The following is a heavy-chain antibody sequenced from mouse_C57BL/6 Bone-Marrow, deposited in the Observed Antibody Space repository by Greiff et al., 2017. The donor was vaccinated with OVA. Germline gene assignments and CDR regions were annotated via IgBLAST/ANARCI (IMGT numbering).Heavy chain of an antibody. CDR1: GFTFSDYY. D-gene: IGHD2-1*01. Sequence: EVKLVESGGGLVQPGGSLKLSCAASGFTFSDYYMYWVRQTPEKRLEWVAYISNGGGSTYYPDTVKGRFTISRDNAKNTLYLQMSRLKSEDTAMYYCARHGYYGNYSAWFAYWGQGTLVTVSA. V-gene: IGHV5-12*01. CDR2: ISNGGGST. CDR3: ARHGYYGNYSAWFAY. J-gene: IGHJ3*01.